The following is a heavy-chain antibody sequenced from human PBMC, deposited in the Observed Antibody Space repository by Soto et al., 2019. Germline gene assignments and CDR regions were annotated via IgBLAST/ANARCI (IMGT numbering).Heavy chain of an antibody. J-gene: IGHJ6*02. CDR2: IIPIFGTA. D-gene: IGHD6-19*01. Sequence: ASVKVSCKASGGTFSSYAISWVRQAPGQGLEWMGGIIPIFGTANYAQKFQGRVTITADESTSTAYMELSSLRSEDTAVYYCARVVSSGWAYYYYYGMDVWGQGTTVTVSS. V-gene: IGHV1-69*13. CDR3: ARVVSSGWAYYYYYGMDV. CDR1: GGTFSSYA.